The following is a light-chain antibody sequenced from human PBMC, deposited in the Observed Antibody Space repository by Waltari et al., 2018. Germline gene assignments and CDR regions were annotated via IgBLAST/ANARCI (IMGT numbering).Light chain of an antibody. V-gene: IGLV3-1*01. J-gene: IGLJ2*01. CDR3: QAWDSSTAV. Sequence: SYELTQSPSVSVSLGLTASITCAGDKLGNRYVTWYQQKPGQSPVLVLYQDNRRPSWIPERCSGVNTGNTATLTISGTQAMDEADYYGQAWDSSTAVFGGGTKLTVL. CDR1: KLGNRY. CDR2: QDN.